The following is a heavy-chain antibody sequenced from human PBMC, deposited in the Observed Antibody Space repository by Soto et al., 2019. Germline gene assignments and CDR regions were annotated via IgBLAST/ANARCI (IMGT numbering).Heavy chain of an antibody. CDR2: IYSGGST. V-gene: IGHV3-53*01. Sequence: PGGSLRLSCAASGFTVSSNYMSWVRQAPGKGLEWVSVIYSGGSTYYADSVKGRFTISRDNSKNTLYLQMNSLRAEDTAVYYCAKGRITMVRGVINWFDPWGQGTLVTVSS. CDR3: AKGRITMVRGVINWFDP. J-gene: IGHJ5*02. D-gene: IGHD3-10*01. CDR1: GFTVSSNY.